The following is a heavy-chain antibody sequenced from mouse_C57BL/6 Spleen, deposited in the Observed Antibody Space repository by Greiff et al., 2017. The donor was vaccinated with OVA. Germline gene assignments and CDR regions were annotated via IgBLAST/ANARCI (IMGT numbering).Heavy chain of an antibody. CDR3: ARDVGYDGAY. D-gene: IGHD2-2*01. V-gene: IGHV1-76*01. CDR1: GYTFTDYY. J-gene: IGHJ3*01. Sequence: VQLQQSGAELVRPGASVKLSCKASGYTFTDYYINWVKQRPGQGLEWIARIYPGSGNTYYNEKFKGKATLTAEKSSSTAYMQLSSLTSEDSAVYFCARDVGYDGAYWGQGTLVTVSA. CDR2: IYPGSGNT.